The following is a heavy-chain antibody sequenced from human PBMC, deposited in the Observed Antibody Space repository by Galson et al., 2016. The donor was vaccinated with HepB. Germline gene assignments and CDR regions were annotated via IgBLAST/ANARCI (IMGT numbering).Heavy chain of an antibody. D-gene: IGHD1-7*01. Sequence: SLRLSCAASGFTFSSYTMTWVRQPPGKGLEWVSTISGGGGRTYYAGSVKGHFTISRDNSKNTLYLQMNSLRAEDTAVYYCAKKAVELTAISYLKGFDYWGQGTLVTGSS. CDR3: AKKAVELTAISYLKGFDY. CDR1: GFTFSSYT. J-gene: IGHJ4*02. V-gene: IGHV3-23*01. CDR2: ISGGGGRT.